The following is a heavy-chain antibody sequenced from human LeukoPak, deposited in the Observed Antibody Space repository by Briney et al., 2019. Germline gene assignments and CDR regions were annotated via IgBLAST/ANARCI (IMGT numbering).Heavy chain of an antibody. CDR1: GFTFSSYS. CDR3: ARSMVRGVIIH. V-gene: IGHV3-21*01. Sequence: SGGSLRLSCAASGFTFSSYSMNWVRQAPGKGLEWVSSISSSSSYIYYADSVKGRFTISRGNAKNSLYLQMNSLRAEDTAVYYCARSMVRGVIIHWGQGTLVTVSS. J-gene: IGHJ4*02. CDR2: ISSSSSYI. D-gene: IGHD3-10*01.